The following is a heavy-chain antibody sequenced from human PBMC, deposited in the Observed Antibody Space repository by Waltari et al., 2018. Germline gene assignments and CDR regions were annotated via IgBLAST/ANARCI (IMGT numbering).Heavy chain of an antibody. Sequence: QVQLVQSGSEWKKPGASVKVSCKASGYTFTSYAMNWVRQAPGQGLKWMGWINTNTGNPTYAQGFTGRFVFSLDTSVSTAYLQISSLKAEDTAVYYCASLLVATRGYGMDVWGQGTTVTVSS. CDR1: GYTFTSYA. CDR3: ASLLVATRGYGMDV. V-gene: IGHV7-4-1*02. D-gene: IGHD5-12*01. J-gene: IGHJ6*02. CDR2: INTNTGNP.